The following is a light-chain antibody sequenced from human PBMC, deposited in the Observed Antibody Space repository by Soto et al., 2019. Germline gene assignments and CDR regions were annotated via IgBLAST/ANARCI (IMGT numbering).Light chain of an antibody. CDR2: DAS. J-gene: IGKJ1*01. CDR1: QSISNW. CDR3: QQYNSYPWT. V-gene: IGKV1-5*01. Sequence: DIQMTQSPSTLSASVGDRVTITCRASQSISNWLAWYQQKPGKAPKLLIYDASSLESGVPSRFSVSGSGTEFTLTISSLQPDDFATYYCQQYNSYPWTFGQGTKVDIK.